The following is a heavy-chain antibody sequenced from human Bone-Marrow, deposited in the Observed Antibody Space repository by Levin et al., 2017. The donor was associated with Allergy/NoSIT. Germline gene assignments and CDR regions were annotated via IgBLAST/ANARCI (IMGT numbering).Heavy chain of an antibody. Sequence: GGSLRLSCKASGYTFTSYFLYWVRQAPGQGPEWMGIINPSGGTTRYAQKFQGRVTMTRDTSTSTVYMELSSLRSEDTAVYYCARDYFGSRHYYYGMDVWGQGTTVTVSS. D-gene: IGHD3-10*01. CDR3: ARDYFGSRHYYYGMDV. V-gene: IGHV1-46*01. CDR2: INPSGGTT. CDR1: GYTFTSYF. J-gene: IGHJ6*02.